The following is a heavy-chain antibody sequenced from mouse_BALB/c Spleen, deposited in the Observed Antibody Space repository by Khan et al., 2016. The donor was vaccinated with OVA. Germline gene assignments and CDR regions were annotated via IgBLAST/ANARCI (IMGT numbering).Heavy chain of an antibody. CDR1: GYTFTNYG. J-gene: IGHJ1*01. D-gene: IGHD1-3*01. V-gene: IGHV9-1*02. Sequence: QVQLKQSGPELKKPGETVKISCKASGYTFTNYGMNWVKQAPGKGLKWMGWINTYTGEPTYADDFKGRFVFSLETSASTAYLQISNLKNEDMTTYFCARSSSYWYPDVWGAGTTVTVSS. CDR3: ARSSSYWYPDV. CDR2: INTYTGEP.